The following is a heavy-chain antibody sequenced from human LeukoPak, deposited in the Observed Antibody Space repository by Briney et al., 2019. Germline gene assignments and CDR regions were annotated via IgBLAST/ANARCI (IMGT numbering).Heavy chain of an antibody. D-gene: IGHD4-23*01. CDR1: GFTFGDYA. Sequence: PGGSLRLSCTASGFTFGDYAMSWFRQAPGKGLEGVGFIRSKAYGGTTEYAASVKGRFTISRDNSKNMLYLQMNSLRAEDTAVYYCAKDSGATVVTPFDYWGQGTLITVSS. J-gene: IGHJ4*02. CDR3: AKDSGATVVTPFDY. CDR2: IRSKAYGGTT. V-gene: IGHV3-49*03.